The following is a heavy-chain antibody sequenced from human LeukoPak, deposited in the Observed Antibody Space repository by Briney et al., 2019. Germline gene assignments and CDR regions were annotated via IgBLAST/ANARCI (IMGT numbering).Heavy chain of an antibody. Sequence: GASVKVSCKASGYTFTGYYMHWVRRAPGQGLEWMGWINPNSGGTNCAQKFQGRVTMTRDTSINTAYMELSSLRFDDTAVYYCRWGYSFKDAFDIWGQGTMVTVSS. J-gene: IGHJ3*02. V-gene: IGHV1-2*02. D-gene: IGHD6-13*01. CDR1: GYTFTGYY. CDR3: RWGYSFKDAFDI. CDR2: INPNSGGT.